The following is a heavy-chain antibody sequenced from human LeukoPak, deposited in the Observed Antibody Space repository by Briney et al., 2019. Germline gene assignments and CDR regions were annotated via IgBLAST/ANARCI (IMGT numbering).Heavy chain of an antibody. J-gene: IGHJ6*03. V-gene: IGHV1-18*01. D-gene: IGHD6-13*01. CDR2: ISAYNGNT. Sequence: GASVKVSCKASGYTFTSYGISWVRQAPGQGLEWMGWISAYNGNTNYAQKLQGRVTMTTDTSTSTAYMELRSLRSDDTAVYYCARASLGSSWLLTTYYYYYYYMDVWGKGTTVTVSS. CDR3: ARASLGSSWLLTTYYYYYYYMDV. CDR1: GYTFTSYG.